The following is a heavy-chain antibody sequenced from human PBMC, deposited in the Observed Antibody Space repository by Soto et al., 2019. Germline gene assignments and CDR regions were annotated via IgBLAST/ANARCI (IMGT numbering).Heavy chain of an antibody. Sequence: QVQLQESRPGLVKPSGTLSLTCAVSGGSINSNNWWSWVRQPPGKGLEWIGEIYYTGSTNYNPSLKTRVTISVGKSKNPFSLSLRSVTAADTSVYYCGSRAPPYGGSSRGYPFIYWGQGALVTVSS. CDR2: IYYTGST. CDR1: GGSINSNNW. J-gene: IGHJ4*02. V-gene: IGHV4-4*02. CDR3: GSRAPPYGGSSRGYPFIY. D-gene: IGHD1-26*01.